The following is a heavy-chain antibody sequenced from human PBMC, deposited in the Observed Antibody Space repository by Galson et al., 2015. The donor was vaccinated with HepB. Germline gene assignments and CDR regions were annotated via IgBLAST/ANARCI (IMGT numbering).Heavy chain of an antibody. V-gene: IGHV3-21*01. CDR3: ARDHDTTSYYYYYCMGV. Sequence: SLRLSCAASGFTFSSYSMNWVRQAPGKGLEWVSSISSSSSYIYYADSVKGRFTISRDNAKNSLYLQMNSLRAEDTAVYYCARDHDTTSYYYYYCMGVWGQGTTVTVPS. D-gene: IGHD3-22*01. CDR1: GFTFSSYS. J-gene: IGHJ6*02. CDR2: ISSSSSYI.